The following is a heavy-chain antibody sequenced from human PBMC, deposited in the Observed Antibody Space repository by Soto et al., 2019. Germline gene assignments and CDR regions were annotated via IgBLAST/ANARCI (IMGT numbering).Heavy chain of an antibody. CDR3: ARDPFPYCSSTSCYTVRYYYYYGMDV. CDR2: INPNSGGT. J-gene: IGHJ6*02. CDR1: GYTFNGYY. Sequence: GASVKVSCKASGYTFNGYYMHWVRQAPGQGLEWMGWINPNSGGTNYAQKFQGRVTMTRDTSISTAYMELSRLRSDDTAVYYCARDPFPYCSSTSCYTVRYYYYYGMDVWGQGTTVTVSS. V-gene: IGHV1-2*02. D-gene: IGHD2-2*02.